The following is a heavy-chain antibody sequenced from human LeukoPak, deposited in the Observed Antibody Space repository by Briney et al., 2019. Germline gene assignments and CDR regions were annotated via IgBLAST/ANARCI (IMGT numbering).Heavy chain of an antibody. CDR1: GYTFTGYY. V-gene: IGHV1-2*02. Sequence: ASVKVSCKGSGYTFTGYYIHWVRQAPGQGLEWMGWINPNSGGTNYAQKSQGRVTMTRDTSISTAYMELSRLRSDDTAVFYCARDRGCSATTCYTGGDWLDPWGQGTLVTVSS. J-gene: IGHJ5*02. CDR3: ARDRGCSATTCYTGGDWLDP. D-gene: IGHD2-2*01. CDR2: INPNSGGT.